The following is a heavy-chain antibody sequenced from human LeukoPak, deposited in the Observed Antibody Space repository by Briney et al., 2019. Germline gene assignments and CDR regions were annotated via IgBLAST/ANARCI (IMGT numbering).Heavy chain of an antibody. CDR2: LSAYNGNT. D-gene: IGHD6-13*01. CDR1: GFTFTLYD. J-gene: IGHJ4*02. V-gene: IGHV1-18*01. Sequence: APGKLCSKPAGFTFTLYDICCLRHAPGQALEWMVWLSAYNGNTNYAQKLHGTVTMTTHTSTTPASLELRSLRSDDTAVYYCARAEYSSSWSDYWGQGTLVTVSS. CDR3: ARAEYSSSWSDY.